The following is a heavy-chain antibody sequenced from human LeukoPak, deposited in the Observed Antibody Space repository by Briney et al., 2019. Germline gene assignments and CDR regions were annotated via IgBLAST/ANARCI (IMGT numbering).Heavy chain of an antibody. D-gene: IGHD3-9*01. V-gene: IGHV4-34*01. CDR1: GGSFSGYY. Sequence: SETLSLTCAVYGGSFSGYYWSWIRQPPGKGLEWIGEINHSGSTNYSPSLKSRVTISVDTSKNQFSLKLSSVTAADTAVYYCARATRSDILTGSTDFDYWGQGTLVTVSS. CDR3: ARATRSDILTGSTDFDY. J-gene: IGHJ4*02. CDR2: INHSGST.